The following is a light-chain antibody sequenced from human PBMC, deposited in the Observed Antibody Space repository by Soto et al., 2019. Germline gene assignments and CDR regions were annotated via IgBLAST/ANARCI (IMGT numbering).Light chain of an antibody. V-gene: IGKV3-11*01. CDR3: QQRTNWLT. CDR1: QNVSTY. Sequence: EIVLTQSPATLSLSPGERATLSCRASQNVSTYLAWYQQKPGQAPRLLIYDASNRATGITARFSGSGSGTAFTLTISRPEDEDFEVYYCQQRTNWLTFGPGTKVDIK. J-gene: IGKJ3*01. CDR2: DAS.